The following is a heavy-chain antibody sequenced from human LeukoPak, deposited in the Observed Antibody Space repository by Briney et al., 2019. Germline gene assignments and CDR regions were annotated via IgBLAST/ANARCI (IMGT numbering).Heavy chain of an antibody. V-gene: IGHV3-64*01. J-gene: IGHJ4*02. CDR1: GFTFSSYA. Sequence: GGSLRLSCAASGFTFSSYAIHWVRQAPGKGLEYVSSISGDGDSTFYANSVKGRFTISRDNSKNTLYLQMGSLRAEDMAVYYCARVGYSSPFDYWGQGTLVTVSS. CDR3: ARVGYSSPFDY. CDR2: ISGDGDST. D-gene: IGHD6-13*01.